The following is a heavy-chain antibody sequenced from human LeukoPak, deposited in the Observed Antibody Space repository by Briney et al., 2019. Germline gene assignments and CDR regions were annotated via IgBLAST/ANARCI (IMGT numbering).Heavy chain of an antibody. Sequence: GGSLRLSCAASGFTFSSYAMNWVRQAPGKGLEWVSYISSSGSTISYADPVKGRFTISRDNAKNSLYLQMNSLRAEDTAVYYCARDLITMVRGASTYYYYYGMDVWGQGTTVTVS. CDR3: ARDLITMVRGASTYYYYYGMDV. CDR1: GFTFSSYA. D-gene: IGHD3-10*01. CDR2: ISSSGSTI. J-gene: IGHJ6*02. V-gene: IGHV3-48*03.